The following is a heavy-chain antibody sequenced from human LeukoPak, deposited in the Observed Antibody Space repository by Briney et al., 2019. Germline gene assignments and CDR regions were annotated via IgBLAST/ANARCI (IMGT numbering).Heavy chain of an antibody. D-gene: IGHD2/OR15-2a*01. CDR2: IKHDGSEK. J-gene: IGHJ4*02. Sequence: GGSLRLSCAVSGFTFSSYWMSWVRQAPGKGLEWVANIKHDGSEKYYVDSVKGRFTISRDNAKNSLYLQMNSLRAEDTAVYYCARGTALQDYWGQGTLVTVSS. V-gene: IGHV3-7*01. CDR1: GFTFSSYW. CDR3: ARGTALQDY.